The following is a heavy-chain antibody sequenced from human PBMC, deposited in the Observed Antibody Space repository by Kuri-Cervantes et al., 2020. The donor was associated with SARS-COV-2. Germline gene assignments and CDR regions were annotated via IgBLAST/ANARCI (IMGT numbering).Heavy chain of an antibody. CDR2: INNDGSST. CDR3: ARDPVTPGYYYYYGMDV. CDR1: GFTFSSYW. Sequence: GGSLRLSCAASGFTFSSYWMHWVRQAPGKGLVWVSRINNDGSSTSYADSVKGRFTISRDNAKNTLYLQMNSLRAEDTAVYYCARDPVTPGYYYYYGMDVWGQGTTVTVSS. V-gene: IGHV3-74*01. J-gene: IGHJ6*02. D-gene: IGHD4-23*01.